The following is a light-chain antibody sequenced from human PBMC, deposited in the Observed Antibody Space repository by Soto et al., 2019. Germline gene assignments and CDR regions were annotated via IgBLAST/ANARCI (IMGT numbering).Light chain of an antibody. CDR2: DAS. Sequence: EIVLTQSPATLSLSPGERATLSCRASQSVSSYLAWYQQKPGQPPRLLIYDASNRATGIPARFSGSGSGTDFTLTISSLEPEEFAVYYCQQRSNWPPGSTFGPGTKVDIK. J-gene: IGKJ3*01. CDR3: QQRSNWPPGST. CDR1: QSVSSY. V-gene: IGKV3-11*01.